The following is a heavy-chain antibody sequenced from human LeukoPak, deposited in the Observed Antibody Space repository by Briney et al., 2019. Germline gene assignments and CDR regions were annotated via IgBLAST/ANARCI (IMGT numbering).Heavy chain of an antibody. J-gene: IGHJ4*02. CDR3: ARARSEVTLDY. Sequence: SETLSFTCAVYGGSFSGYYWSWIRQPPGKGLEWIGEINHSGSTNYNPSLKSRVTISVDTSKNQFSLKLSSVTAADTAVYYCARARSEVTLDYWGQGTLVTVSS. D-gene: IGHD5-18*01. CDR1: GGSFSGYY. CDR2: INHSGST. V-gene: IGHV4-34*01.